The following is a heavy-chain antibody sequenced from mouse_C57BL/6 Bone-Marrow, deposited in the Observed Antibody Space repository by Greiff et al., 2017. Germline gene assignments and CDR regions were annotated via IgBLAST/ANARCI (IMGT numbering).Heavy chain of an antibody. Sequence: VQLKQPGAELVKPGASVKLSCKASGYTFTSYWMHWVKQRPGQGLEWIGMIHPNSGSTNYNEKFKSKATLTVAKSSSTAYMQLSSLTSEDSAVYYCARSYYAMDNWGQGTSVTVSS. CDR1: GYTFTSYW. CDR3: ARSYYAMDN. CDR2: IHPNSGST. J-gene: IGHJ4*01. V-gene: IGHV1-64*01.